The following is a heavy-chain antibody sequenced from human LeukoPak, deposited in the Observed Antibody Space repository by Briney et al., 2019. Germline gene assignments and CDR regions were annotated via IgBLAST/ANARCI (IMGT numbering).Heavy chain of an antibody. D-gene: IGHD1-14*01. CDR1: GFTVRRNV. J-gene: IGHJ6*03. CDR3: ARDLAGFQEPRYYYYMDV. Sequence: VGSLRLSCVASGFTVRRNVMSWVRQAPAKGLEWVSLIYSGDRAFYADSVTGRVTISRNNSKNTLFLQMSSLQPEHLTISYCARDLAGFQEPRYYYYMDVWGKGTTVTVSS. V-gene: IGHV3-66*02. CDR2: IYSGDRA.